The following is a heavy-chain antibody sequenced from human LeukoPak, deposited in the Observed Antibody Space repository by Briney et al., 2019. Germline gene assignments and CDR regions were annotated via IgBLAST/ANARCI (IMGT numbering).Heavy chain of an antibody. D-gene: IGHD2-2*01. J-gene: IGHJ4*02. CDR2: IYYSGST. Sequence: SETLSLTCTVSGGSISSYYWSWIRQPPGKGLEWIGYIYYSGSTYYNPSLKSRVTISVDTSKNQFSLKLSSVTAADTAVYYCARSRVVPAANGIDYWGQGTLVTVSS. V-gene: IGHV4-59*06. CDR3: ARSRVVPAANGIDY. CDR1: GGSISSYY.